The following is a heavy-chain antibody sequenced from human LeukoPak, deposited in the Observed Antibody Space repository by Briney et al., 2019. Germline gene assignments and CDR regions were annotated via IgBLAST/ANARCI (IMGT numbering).Heavy chain of an antibody. CDR3: ARSGIAVAGNWFDP. CDR1: GYTFTSYA. V-gene: IGHV7-4-1*02. Sequence: ASVKVSCKASGYTFTSYAMNWVRQAPGQGLEWMGWINTNTGNPTYAQGFTGRFVFSSDTSVSTAYLQISSLKAEDTAVYYCARSGIAVAGNWFDPWGQGTLVTVSS. J-gene: IGHJ5*02. CDR2: INTNTGNP. D-gene: IGHD6-19*01.